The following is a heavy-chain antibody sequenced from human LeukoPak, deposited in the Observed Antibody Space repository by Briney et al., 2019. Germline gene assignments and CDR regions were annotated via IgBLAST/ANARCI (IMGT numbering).Heavy chain of an antibody. J-gene: IGHJ4*02. D-gene: IGHD6-19*01. CDR2: LSYDGSNK. CDR1: GFTFSSYA. CDR3: ARWGLIAVAGFDY. V-gene: IGHV3-30-3*01. Sequence: GRSLRLSCAASGFTFSSYAMHWVRQAPGKGLEWVAVLSYDGSNKYYADSVKGRFTISRDNSKNTLYLQMNSLRAEDTAVYYCARWGLIAVAGFDYWGQGTLVTVSS.